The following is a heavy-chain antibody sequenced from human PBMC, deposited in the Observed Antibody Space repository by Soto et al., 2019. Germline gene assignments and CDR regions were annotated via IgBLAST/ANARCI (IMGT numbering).Heavy chain of an antibody. J-gene: IGHJ6*02. CDR2: ISYDGSNK. CDR3: AKDLLRGPYYYYGMDV. CDR1: GFTFSSYG. V-gene: IGHV3-30*18. Sequence: QVQLVESGGGVVQPGRSLRLSCAASGFTFSSYGMHWVRQAPGKGLEWVAVISYDGSNKYYADSVKGRFTISRDNSKNTLYLQMNSLRAEDTAVYYCAKDLLRGPYYYYGMDVWGQGTTVTVSS.